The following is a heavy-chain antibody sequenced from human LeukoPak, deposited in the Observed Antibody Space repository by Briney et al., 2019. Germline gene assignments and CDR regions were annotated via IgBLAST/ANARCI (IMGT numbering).Heavy chain of an antibody. D-gene: IGHD3-22*01. CDR3: ARGDGYDTSGYPRYYYYYYMDV. Sequence: SETLSLTCMVSGVSISNYYWSWIRQAPGKGLEWIVYIYYTGSTNYNPSLKSRVTISIDTPKNQFSLKLSSVTAADTAVYYCARGDGYDTSGYPRYYYYYYMDVWGKGTTVTVSS. V-gene: IGHV4-59*01. CDR1: GVSISNYY. J-gene: IGHJ6*03. CDR2: IYYTGST.